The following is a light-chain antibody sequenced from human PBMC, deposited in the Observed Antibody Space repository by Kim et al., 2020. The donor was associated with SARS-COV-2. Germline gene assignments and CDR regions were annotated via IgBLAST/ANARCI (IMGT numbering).Light chain of an antibody. V-gene: IGLV1-44*01. CDR2: NNN. CDR1: LSNIGSNV. J-gene: IGLJ7*01. CDR3: EAWDDSLTAAV. Sequence: ELTQPPSASGTPGQRVTISCSGSLSNIGSNVVSWYQQLPGTPPKLIIYNNNQRPSGVPARFSASKSGTSASLAISWLQSEDEADYFCEAWDDSLTAAV.